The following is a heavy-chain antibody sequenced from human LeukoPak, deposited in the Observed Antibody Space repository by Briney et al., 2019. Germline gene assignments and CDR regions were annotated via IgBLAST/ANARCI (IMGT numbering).Heavy chain of an antibody. CDR3: ARTLDFDSSGYPFDY. D-gene: IGHD3-22*01. CDR2: ISDIGSTI. CDR1: LFSFSSYE. J-gene: IGHJ4*02. V-gene: IGHV3-48*03. Sequence: PGGSLRLSCAASLFSFSSYEMNWVRQPPAKGLEWLSYISDIGSTIYYPDSVKGRFTISRDNSKNSLYLQMNSLRAEDPAVYYCARTLDFDSSGYPFDYWGQGTLVTVSS.